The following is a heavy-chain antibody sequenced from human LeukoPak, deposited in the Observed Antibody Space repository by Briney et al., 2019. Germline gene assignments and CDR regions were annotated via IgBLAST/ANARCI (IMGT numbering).Heavy chain of an antibody. J-gene: IGHJ4*02. V-gene: IGHV3-21*06. CDR3: ARDFDY. CDR1: GFSFSTYS. CDR2: VSGTSEYI. Sequence: GGSLRLSCAASGFSFSTYSMIWVRQAPGKGLEWVSSVSGTSEYIYYADSVRGRFTISRDNAKNTVYLQMNSLRAEDTAVYYCARDFDYWGQGTLVTVSS.